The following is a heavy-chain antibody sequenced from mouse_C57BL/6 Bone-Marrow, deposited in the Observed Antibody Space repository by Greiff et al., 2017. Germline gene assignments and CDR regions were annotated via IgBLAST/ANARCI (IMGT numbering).Heavy chain of an antibody. CDR1: GYTFTSYW. D-gene: IGHD2-1*01. CDR3: AKVYGNSYYAMDY. V-gene: IGHV1-55*01. Sequence: VQLQQPGAELVKPGASVKMSCKASGYTFTSYWLTWVKQRPGQGLEWIGDIYPGSGSTNYNEKFKSKATLTVDTSSSTAYMQLSSLTSEDSAVYYCAKVYGNSYYAMDYWGQGTSVTVSS. CDR2: IYPGSGST. J-gene: IGHJ4*01.